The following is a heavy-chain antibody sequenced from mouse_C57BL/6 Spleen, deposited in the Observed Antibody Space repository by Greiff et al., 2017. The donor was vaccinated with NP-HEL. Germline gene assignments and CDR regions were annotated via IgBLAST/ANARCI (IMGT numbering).Heavy chain of an antibody. CDR1: GYTFTDYY. CDR3: ARKFYYGSSYGAMDY. V-gene: IGHV1-19*01. J-gene: IGHJ4*01. D-gene: IGHD1-1*01. CDR2: INPYNGGT. Sequence: EVMLVESGPVLVKPGASVKMSCKASGYTFTDYYMNWVKQSHGKSLEWIGVINPYNGGTSYNQKFKGKATLTVVKSSSTAYMELNSLTSEDSAVYYCARKFYYGSSYGAMDYWGQGTSVTVSS.